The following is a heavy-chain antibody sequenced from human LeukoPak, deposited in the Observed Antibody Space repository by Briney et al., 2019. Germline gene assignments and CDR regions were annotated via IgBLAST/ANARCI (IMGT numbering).Heavy chain of an antibody. J-gene: IGHJ4*02. V-gene: IGHV4-59*01. CDR2: IYYSGST. CDR1: GGSISRYY. CDR3: ARVTVEYYFDY. D-gene: IGHD5-24*01. Sequence: SETLSLTCTVSGGSISRYYWIWIRQPPGKGLEWIGYIYYSGSTNYNPSLKSRVTISVDTSNNQFSLKLSSVTAADTAVYYCARVTVEYYFDYWGQGTLVTVSS.